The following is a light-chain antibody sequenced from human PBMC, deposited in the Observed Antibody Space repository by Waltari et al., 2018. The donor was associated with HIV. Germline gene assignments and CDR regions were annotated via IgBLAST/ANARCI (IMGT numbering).Light chain of an antibody. CDR2: YAS. CDR1: QSIGDN. V-gene: IGKV6-21*01. Sequence: EIVLTQSPDFQSVTPKESVTITCRTSQSIGDNLHWSQQKPGQSPQLLIKYASQSFSGVPSRFSGSRSGTVFTLTINGLEAEDAATYYCHQSKSLPGTFGQGTKVEIK. J-gene: IGKJ1*01. CDR3: HQSKSLPGT.